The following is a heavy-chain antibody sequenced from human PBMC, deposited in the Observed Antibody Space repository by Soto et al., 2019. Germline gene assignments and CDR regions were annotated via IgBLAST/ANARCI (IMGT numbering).Heavy chain of an antibody. CDR2: TYYRSKWYN. CDR1: GDSVSSNSAA. CDR3: ARAAYRDPHDYGDYPDAFDI. Sequence: SQPLSLTCVISGDSVSSNSAAWNWIRQSPSRGLEWLGRTYYRSKWYNDYAVSVKSRITINPDTSKNQFSLQLNSVTPEDTAVYYCARAAYRDPHDYGDYPDAFDIWGQGTMVTVSS. V-gene: IGHV6-1*01. J-gene: IGHJ3*02. D-gene: IGHD4-17*01.